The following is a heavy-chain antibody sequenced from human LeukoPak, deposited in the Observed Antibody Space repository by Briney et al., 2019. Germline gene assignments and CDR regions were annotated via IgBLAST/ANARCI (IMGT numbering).Heavy chain of an antibody. V-gene: IGHV3-66*02. CDR3: ARDPWQGSTTLH. CDR2: LYSDDSA. J-gene: IGHJ4*02. D-gene: IGHD1-26*01. CDR1: GFSISSGY. Sequence: GGSLRLSCVASGFSISSGYMTWARQAPGKALEWVSLLYSDDSAYYPDSVRGRFTISRDNSKSTLHLQMDTLRTEDTAMYYCARDPWQGSTTLHWGQGIMVTVSS.